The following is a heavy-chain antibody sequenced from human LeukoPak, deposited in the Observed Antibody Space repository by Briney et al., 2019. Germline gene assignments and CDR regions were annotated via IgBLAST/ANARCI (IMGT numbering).Heavy chain of an antibody. D-gene: IGHD3-10*01. CDR2: ISGSGGST. V-gene: IGHV3-23*01. J-gene: IGHJ4*02. Sequence: SGGSLRLSCAASGFTFSSYAMSWVRQAPGKGLEWVSAISGSGGSTYYADSVKGRFTISRDNSKNTLYLQMNSLRAADTAVYYCARGSGSYYNHVDYWGQGTLVTVSS. CDR3: ARGSGSYYNHVDY. CDR1: GFTFSSYA.